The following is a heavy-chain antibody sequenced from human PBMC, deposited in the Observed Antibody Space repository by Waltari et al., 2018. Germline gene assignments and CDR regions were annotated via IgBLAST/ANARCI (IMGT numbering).Heavy chain of an antibody. Sequence: EVHLVESGGGWFQPGGSLRLSCPASGLTFSAHYMDWVRQAPGKGLEWVGRTKNKRNGYTTEYAASVRGRFTISRDESENSVYLQMNSLKTEDTAVYFCGRWTSGSPDVWGQGTLVTVSS. CDR3: GRWTSGSPDV. J-gene: IGHJ4*02. V-gene: IGHV3-72*01. CDR2: TKNKRNGYTT. D-gene: IGHD1-26*01. CDR1: GLTFSAHY.